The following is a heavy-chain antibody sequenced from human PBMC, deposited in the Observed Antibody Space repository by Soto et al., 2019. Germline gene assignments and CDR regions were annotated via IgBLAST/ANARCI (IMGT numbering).Heavy chain of an antibody. D-gene: IGHD3-16*01. V-gene: IGHV3-33*01. CDR2: IWYDGSNK. CDR1: AFTFSSYG. CDR3: GREVLCLGGGGYWFDY. Sequence: QVQLVESGGGVVQPGRSLRLSCAASAFTFSSYGMHWVRQAPGKGLEWVAVIWYDGSNKYYANSVKGRFTISRDNSKNALVLEMNGLRGEETVVYYGGREVLCLGGGGYWFDYWGQGTLVTVSS. J-gene: IGHJ4*02.